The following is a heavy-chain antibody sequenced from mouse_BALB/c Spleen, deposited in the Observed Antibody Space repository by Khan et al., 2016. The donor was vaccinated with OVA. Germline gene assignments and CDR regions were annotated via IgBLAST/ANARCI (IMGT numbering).Heavy chain of an antibody. V-gene: IGHV1S81*02. J-gene: IGHJ2*01. D-gene: IGHD2-10*01. CDR1: GYTFTNYW. CDR2: IYPGDGRT. CDR3: LRNAYFGNYSDY. Sequence: QVHVKQSGAELVKPGASVKLSCKASGYTFTNYWIHWVSQRPGQGLEWIGEIYPGDGRTNCNEKFKTKATLTVEKSSSTVYMQLNSLTSEDSAVYYCLRNAYFGNYSDYWGQGTTLTVSS.